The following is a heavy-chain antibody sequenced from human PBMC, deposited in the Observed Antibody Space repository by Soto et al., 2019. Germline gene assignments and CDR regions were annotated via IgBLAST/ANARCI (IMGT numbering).Heavy chain of an antibody. Sequence: GGSLRLSCAAYGFNFNIYAMNWVRQAPGKGLEWVACIIGNSEATYYADSVKGRFTISRDNSNHILYLQLSSLRVEDTAVYYCARDLEGSGPSDAFDIWGQGTMVTVSS. D-gene: IGHD2-15*01. CDR2: IIGNSEAT. J-gene: IGHJ3*02. CDR3: ARDLEGSGPSDAFDI. CDR1: GFNFNIYA. V-gene: IGHV3-23*01.